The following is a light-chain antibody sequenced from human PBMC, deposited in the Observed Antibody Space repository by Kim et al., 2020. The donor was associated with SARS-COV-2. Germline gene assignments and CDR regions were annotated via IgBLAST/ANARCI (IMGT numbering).Light chain of an antibody. CDR1: GSNIGSKT. Sequence: GQEVTIYCSGSGSNIGSKTAHWYQQLPGTAPKVIIYSNNQRPSGVPDRFSGSKSGTSASLAISGLQSEDEADYYCAAWDDSLNAWVFGGGTKLTVL. CDR3: AAWDDSLNAWV. V-gene: IGLV1-44*01. CDR2: SNN. J-gene: IGLJ3*02.